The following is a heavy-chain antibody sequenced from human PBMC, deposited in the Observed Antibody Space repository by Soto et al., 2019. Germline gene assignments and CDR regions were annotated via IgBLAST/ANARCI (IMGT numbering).Heavy chain of an antibody. J-gene: IGHJ6*02. Sequence: QMVQSGGGLVQPGGSLRLSCAGSGFTFRDSWMTWVRQPPGKGLEWVAHINQDGSDKTYLDSMRGRLTISRDNAKNSVCLQMNTLRGDDTAVYYCGRGHYGLDVWGQGTTVTVSS. V-gene: IGHV3-7*04. CDR1: GFTFRDSW. CDR3: GRGHYGLDV. CDR2: INQDGSDK.